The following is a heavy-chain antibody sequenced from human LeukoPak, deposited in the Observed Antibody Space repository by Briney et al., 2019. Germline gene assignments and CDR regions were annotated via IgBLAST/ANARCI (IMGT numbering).Heavy chain of an antibody. V-gene: IGHV1-8*03. CDR3: ARGRRISNAFDF. D-gene: IGHD4-11*01. J-gene: IGHJ3*01. Sequence: ASVKVSCKASGYTFTSYDINWVRQATGQGLEWMGWMNPNSGNTGYAQKFQGRVTITRNTSISTAYMELSSLRSEDTAVYYCARGRRISNAFDFWGQGTMVTVSS. CDR2: MNPNSGNT. CDR1: GYTFTSYD.